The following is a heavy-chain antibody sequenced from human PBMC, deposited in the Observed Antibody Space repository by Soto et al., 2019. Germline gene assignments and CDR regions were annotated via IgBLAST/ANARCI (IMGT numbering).Heavy chain of an antibody. V-gene: IGHV3-11*01. D-gene: IGHD6-13*01. Sequence: GGSLRLSCAASGFTFSDYYMSWIRQAPGKGLEWVSYISSSGSTIYYADSVKGRFTISRDNAKNSLYLQMNSLRAEDTAVYYCASSIAAAGTYNFDYWGQGTLVTVSS. CDR2: ISSSGSTI. CDR3: ASSIAAAGTYNFDY. CDR1: GFTFSDYY. J-gene: IGHJ4*02.